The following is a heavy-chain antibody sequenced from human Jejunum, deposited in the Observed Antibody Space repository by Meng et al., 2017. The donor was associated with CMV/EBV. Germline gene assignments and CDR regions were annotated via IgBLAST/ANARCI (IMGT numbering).Heavy chain of an antibody. D-gene: IGHD1-26*01. J-gene: IGHJ4*02. V-gene: IGHV2-5*01. CDR2: IYWNDDK. CDR1: GFSLSTGAVG. Sequence: SGFSLSTGAVGVGWIRQPPGKALEWLALIYWNDDKDYSPSLRSRLTITRDTSKNQVVLTMTNMDPVDTATYYCAHSGGGNYYGNYFDHWGQGILVTVSS. CDR3: AHSGGGNYYGNYFDH.